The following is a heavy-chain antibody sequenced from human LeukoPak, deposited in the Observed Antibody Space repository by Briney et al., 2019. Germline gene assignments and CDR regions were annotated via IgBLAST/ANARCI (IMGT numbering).Heavy chain of an antibody. CDR1: GGSISSYY. Sequence: SETLSLTCTVSGGSISSYYWSWIRQPAGKGLEWIGRIYTSGSTNYNPSLKSRVTLSVDTSKNQFSLKLSSVTAADTAVYYCARSTRSGSYVDYWGQGTLVTVSS. D-gene: IGHD1-26*01. J-gene: IGHJ4*02. CDR3: ARSTRSGSYVDY. CDR2: IYTSGST. V-gene: IGHV4-4*07.